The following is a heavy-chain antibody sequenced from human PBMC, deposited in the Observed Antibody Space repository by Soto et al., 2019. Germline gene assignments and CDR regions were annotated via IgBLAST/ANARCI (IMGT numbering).Heavy chain of an antibody. CDR3: AREPAGAAAIALKYFDY. CDR1: GGTFSSYT. Sequence: QVQLVQSGAEVKKPGSSVKVSCKASGGTFSSYTISWVRQAPGQGLEWMGRIIPILGIANYAQKFQGRVSITADKSTSTAYMELSSLRSDDTDVYYCAREPAGAAAIALKYFDYWGKGTVVTVCS. D-gene: IGHD2-2*01. V-gene: IGHV1-69*08. CDR2: IIPILGIA. J-gene: IGHJ4*02.